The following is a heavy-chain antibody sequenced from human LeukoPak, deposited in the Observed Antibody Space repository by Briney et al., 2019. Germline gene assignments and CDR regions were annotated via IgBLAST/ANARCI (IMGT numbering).Heavy chain of an antibody. CDR3: TTYSSGWYSGYYYMDV. CDR2: IKSKTDGGTT. CDR1: GFTFSNAW. Sequence: GGSLRLSCAASGFTFSNAWMSWVRQAPGKGLEWVGRIKSKTDGGTTDYAAPVKGRFTISRDDSKNTLYLQMNSLKTEDTAVYYCTTYSSGWYSGYYYMDVWGKGTTVTISS. V-gene: IGHV3-15*01. J-gene: IGHJ6*03. D-gene: IGHD6-19*01.